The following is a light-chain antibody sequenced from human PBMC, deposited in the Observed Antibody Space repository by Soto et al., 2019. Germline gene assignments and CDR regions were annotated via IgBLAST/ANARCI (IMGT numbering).Light chain of an antibody. Sequence: QSVLAQPPSASGSPGQSVTLSCAGTSSDVGRYKYVSWYQQHPGKAPKLMIYEVTKRPSGVPDRFSGSKSGNTASLTVSGLQAEDEADYYCSSYAGSNNYVFGTGTKVTVL. CDR3: SSYAGSNNYV. V-gene: IGLV2-8*01. CDR1: SSDVGRYKY. CDR2: EVT. J-gene: IGLJ1*01.